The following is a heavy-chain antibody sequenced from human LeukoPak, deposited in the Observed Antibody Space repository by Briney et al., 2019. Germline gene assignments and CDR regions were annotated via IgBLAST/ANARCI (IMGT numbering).Heavy chain of an antibody. J-gene: IGHJ4*02. CDR1: GGTFSSYA. CDR3: ARDRDTAMVNVALDY. Sequence: ASVKVSCKASGGTFSSYAISWVRQAPGQGLEWMGGIIPIFGTANYAQKFQGRVTITADESTSTAYMELSSLRSEDTAVYYCARDRDTAMVNVALDYWGQGTLVTVSS. V-gene: IGHV1-69*13. D-gene: IGHD5-18*01. CDR2: IIPIFGTA.